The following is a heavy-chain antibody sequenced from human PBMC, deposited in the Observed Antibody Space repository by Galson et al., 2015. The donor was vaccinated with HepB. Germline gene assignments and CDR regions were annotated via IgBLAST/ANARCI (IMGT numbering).Heavy chain of an antibody. CDR3: VRWGSFDS. CDR2: ISEYGSKK. D-gene: IGHD3-16*01. CDR1: GFTFRSYA. Sequence: SLRLSCAASGFTFRSYALHWVRQAPGKGLEWVALISEYGSKKYADSVKGRFTISGDNAKNSVTLQMNSLRVEDTAVYYCVRWGSFDSWGQGTLVIVSS. V-gene: IGHV3-30*04. J-gene: IGHJ4*02.